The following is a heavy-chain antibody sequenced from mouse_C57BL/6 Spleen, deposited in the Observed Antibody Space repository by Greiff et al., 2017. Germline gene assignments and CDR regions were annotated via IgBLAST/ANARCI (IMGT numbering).Heavy chain of an antibody. J-gene: IGHJ2*01. CDR3: ARGLRNYFDY. V-gene: IGHV5-4*03. CDR2: ISDGGSYT. Sequence: EVKLMESGGGLVKPGGSLKLSCAASGFTFSSYAMSWVRQTPEKRLEWVATISDGGSYTYYPDNVKGRFTISRDNAKNNLYLQMSHLKSEDTAMYYCARGLRNYFDYWGQGTTLTVSS. CDR1: GFTFSSYA. D-gene: IGHD1-1*01.